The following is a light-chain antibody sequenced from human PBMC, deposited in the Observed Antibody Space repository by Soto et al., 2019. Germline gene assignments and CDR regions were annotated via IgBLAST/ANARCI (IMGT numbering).Light chain of an antibody. CDR3: QQYNSYPLT. CDR2: KAS. CDR1: QSISSW. Sequence: DIPMTQSPSTLSASVGDRVTITCRASQSISSWLAWYQQKPGKAPKLLIYKASSLESGVPSRFSGSGSGTEFTLTISSLQPDDFETYYCQQYNSYPLTFGGGTKVEI. V-gene: IGKV1-5*03. J-gene: IGKJ4*01.